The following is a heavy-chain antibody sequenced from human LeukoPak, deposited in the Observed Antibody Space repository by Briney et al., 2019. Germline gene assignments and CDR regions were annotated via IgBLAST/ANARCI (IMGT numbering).Heavy chain of an antibody. CDR2: IDTSSSTI. V-gene: IGHV3-48*04. CDR1: GFTFSSYS. Sequence: GGSLRLPCAASGFTFSSYSMSWVRQAPGKGLEWVSYIDTSSSTIYYADSVKGRFTVSRDNAKNSLYLQMKSLRAEDTTVYYCARDMGYSGSWPGYFDYWGQGVLVTVSS. J-gene: IGHJ4*02. D-gene: IGHD1-26*01. CDR3: ARDMGYSGSWPGYFDY.